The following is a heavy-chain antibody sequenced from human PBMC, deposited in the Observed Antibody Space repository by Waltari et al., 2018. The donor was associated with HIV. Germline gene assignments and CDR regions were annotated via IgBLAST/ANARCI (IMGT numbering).Heavy chain of an antibody. J-gene: IGHJ4*02. CDR3: ARDSPAFSRGTEELDY. CDR2: ICHDANKQ. D-gene: IGHD2-2*01. Sequence: QVQLVESGGGVVQPGKSLRLSCAASGFTFSSYAMHWVRQAPGKGLEWVAVICHDANKQNYADAVQGRFTISRDNAKNTLYLQMDSLRAEDTALYYCARDSPAFSRGTEELDYWGQGTLVTVSS. CDR1: GFTFSSYA. V-gene: IGHV3-33*01.